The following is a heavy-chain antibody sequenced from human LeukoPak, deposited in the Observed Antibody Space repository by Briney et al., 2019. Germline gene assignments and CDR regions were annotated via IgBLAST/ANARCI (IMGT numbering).Heavy chain of an antibody. J-gene: IGHJ4*02. CDR2: ICTSGST. CDR1: GGSISSYY. D-gene: IGHD3-3*01. V-gene: IGHV4-4*07. CDR3: ARDLPLGRVTWSGYSPFDY. Sequence: KPSETLSLTCTVSGGSISSYYWSWIRQPAGKGLEWIGRICTSGSTNYNPSLKSRVTMSVDTSKNQFSLKLSSVTAADTAVYYCARDLPLGRVTWSGYSPFDYWGQGTLVTVSS.